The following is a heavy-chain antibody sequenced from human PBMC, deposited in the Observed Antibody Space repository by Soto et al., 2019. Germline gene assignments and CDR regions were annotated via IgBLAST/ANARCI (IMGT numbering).Heavy chain of an antibody. J-gene: IGHJ4*02. Sequence: PSETLSLTCTVSGTSMSGHFWSWMRQPPGKGLEWIGYGYYSGSTLYNPSLKSRVTISLDTSKNHFSLRLSSVTAADTAVYYCATSYGNAWYTYWGQGTQVTVSS. V-gene: IGHV4-59*11. CDR3: ATSYGNAWYTY. CDR2: GYYSGST. CDR1: GTSMSGHF. D-gene: IGHD6-13*01.